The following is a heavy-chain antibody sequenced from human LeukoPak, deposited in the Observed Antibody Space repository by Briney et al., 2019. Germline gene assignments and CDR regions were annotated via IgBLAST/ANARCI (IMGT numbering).Heavy chain of an antibody. Sequence: GRSLRLSCAASGFTFSSYAMHWVRQAPGKGLEWVAFIRYDGADKYYADSVKGRFTISRDNSKNTLYLQMNSLRAEDTAVYYCARSTVTTCLDYWGQGTLVTVSS. J-gene: IGHJ4*02. CDR3: ARSTVTTCLDY. CDR1: GFTFSSYA. CDR2: IRYDGADK. D-gene: IGHD4-11*01. V-gene: IGHV3-30*04.